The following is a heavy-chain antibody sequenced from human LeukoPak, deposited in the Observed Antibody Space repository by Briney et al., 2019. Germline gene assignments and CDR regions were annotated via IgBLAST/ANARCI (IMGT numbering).Heavy chain of an antibody. CDR3: ASEGTVAAFDY. CDR2: IWYDGSNK. J-gene: IGHJ4*02. CDR1: GFTFSSYG. V-gene: IGHV3-33*01. D-gene: IGHD6-19*01. Sequence: GGSLRLSCAASGFTFSSYGMHWVRQAPGKGLEWVAVIWYDGSNKYYADSVKGRFTISRDNSKNTLYLQMNSLRAEDTAVYYCASEGTVAAFDYWGQGTLVTVSS.